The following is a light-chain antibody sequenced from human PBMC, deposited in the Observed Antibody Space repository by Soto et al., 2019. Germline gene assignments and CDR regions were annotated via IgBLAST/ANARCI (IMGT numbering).Light chain of an antibody. J-gene: IGKJ5*01. CDR2: DSS. CDR3: QQFENPPCT. CDR1: HDINNY. Sequence: DIQMTQSPSSLSASVGDRVTIICQASHDINNYLNWYQQKPGKAPQLLIYDSSNLAIGVPSRFSGSGYRTLFIFIIRRLPHEDIATYYCQQFENPPCTFGQGTRLEIK. V-gene: IGKV1-33*01.